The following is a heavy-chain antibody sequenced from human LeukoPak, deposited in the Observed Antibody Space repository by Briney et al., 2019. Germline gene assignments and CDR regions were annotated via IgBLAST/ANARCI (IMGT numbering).Heavy chain of an antibody. CDR2: IYPGDSDT. J-gene: IGHJ6*02. D-gene: IGHD3-22*01. CDR3: ARSNPPYYYDSSGGLDV. Sequence: GESLKISCKGSGYRFTNYWIGWVRQMPGKGLEWMGSIYPGDSDTTYSPSFQGQVTISADKSISTAYLQWSSLKASDTAMYFCARSNPPYYYDSSGGLDVWGQGTTVTVSS. V-gene: IGHV5-51*01. CDR1: GYRFTNYW.